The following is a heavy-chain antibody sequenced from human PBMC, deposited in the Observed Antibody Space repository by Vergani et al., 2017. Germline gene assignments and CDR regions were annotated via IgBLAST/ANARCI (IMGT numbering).Heavy chain of an antibody. CDR1: GCTFNQYG. CDR2: TWYDGNNK. Sequence: QVQLVESGGGVVQPGRSLRLSCAASGCTFNQYGMHWVRKAPGKGLEWVAVTWYDGNNKQYADSVKGRFTISRDNSKSTMYLQMNSLRDEDTGVYYCARDLRLLYNRFDPWGQGTLVTVSS. CDR3: ARDLRLLYNRFDP. J-gene: IGHJ5*02. V-gene: IGHV3-33*01. D-gene: IGHD1-14*01.